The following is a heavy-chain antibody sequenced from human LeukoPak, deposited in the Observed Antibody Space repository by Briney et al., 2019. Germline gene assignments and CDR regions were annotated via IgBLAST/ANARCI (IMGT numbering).Heavy chain of an antibody. Sequence: GRSLRLSCAASGFTFSSYGMHWVRQAPGKGLEWVAVISYDGSNKYYADSVKGRFTISRDNSKNTLYLQMNSLRAEDTAVYYCAKDGVAYYYDSSGYLDYWGQGTLVTVSS. CDR1: GFTFSSYG. D-gene: IGHD3-22*01. CDR3: AKDGVAYYYDSSGYLDY. CDR2: ISYDGSNK. V-gene: IGHV3-30*18. J-gene: IGHJ4*02.